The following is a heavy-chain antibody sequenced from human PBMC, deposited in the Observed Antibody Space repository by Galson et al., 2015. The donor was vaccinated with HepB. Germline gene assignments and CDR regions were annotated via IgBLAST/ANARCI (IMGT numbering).Heavy chain of an antibody. Sequence: QSGAEVKKPGASVKVSCKASGYTFTSYGISWVRQAPGQGLEWMGWISAYNGNTNYAQKLQGRVTMTTDTSTSTAYMELRSLRSDDTAVYYCARGSDTVTYIPSYYYYGMDVWGQGTTVTVSS. CDR3: ARGSDTVTYIPSYYYYGMDV. V-gene: IGHV1-18*04. J-gene: IGHJ6*02. CDR2: ISAYNGNT. CDR1: GYTFTSYG. D-gene: IGHD4-17*01.